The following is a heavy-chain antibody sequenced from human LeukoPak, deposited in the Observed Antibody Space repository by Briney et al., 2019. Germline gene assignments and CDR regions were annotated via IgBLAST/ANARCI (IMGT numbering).Heavy chain of an antibody. Sequence: SETLSLTCNVSGGSISSYYWNWIRQPPGKGLEWIGYICYSGSTNYNPSLKSRVTISVDTSKNQFSLKLSSVTAADTAVYYCARGSSGGYYYYDSSGYYLDYWGQGTLVTVSS. CDR1: GGSISSYY. V-gene: IGHV4-59*01. D-gene: IGHD3-22*01. J-gene: IGHJ4*02. CDR2: ICYSGST. CDR3: ARGSSGGYYYYDSSGYYLDY.